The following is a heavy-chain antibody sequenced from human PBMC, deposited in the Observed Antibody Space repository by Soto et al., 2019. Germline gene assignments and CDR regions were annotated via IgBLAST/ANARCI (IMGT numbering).Heavy chain of an antibody. V-gene: IGHV1-46*01. CDR3: ARVGSLTQYSSSHPRDWFDP. Sequence: GASVKVSCKASGYTFTSYYMHWVRQAPGQGLEWMGIINPSGGSTSYAQKFQGRVTMTRDTSTSTVYMELSSLRSEDTAVYYCARVGSLTQYSSSHPRDWFDPWGQGTLVTVSS. J-gene: IGHJ5*02. CDR1: GYTFTSYY. CDR2: INPSGGST. D-gene: IGHD6-13*01.